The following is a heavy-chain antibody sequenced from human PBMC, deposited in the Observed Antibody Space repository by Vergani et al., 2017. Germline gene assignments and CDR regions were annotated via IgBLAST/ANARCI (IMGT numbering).Heavy chain of an antibody. CDR2: ISSSSSYI. CDR1: GFTFSSYS. CDR3: AREKEYYYDSSGSSAAWSYFDY. V-gene: IGHV3-21*01. J-gene: IGHJ4*02. D-gene: IGHD3-22*01. Sequence: EVQLVESGGGLVKPGGSLRLSCAASGFTFSSYSMNWVRQAPGKGLEWVSSISSSSSYIYYADSVKGRFTISRDNAKNSLYLQMNSLRAEDTAVYYCAREKEYYYDSSGSSAAWSYFDYWGQGTLVTVSS.